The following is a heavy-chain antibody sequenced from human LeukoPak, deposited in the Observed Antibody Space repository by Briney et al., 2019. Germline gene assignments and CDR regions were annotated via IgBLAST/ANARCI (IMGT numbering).Heavy chain of an antibody. V-gene: IGHV4-39*01. CDR1: GDSISSSSSY. J-gene: IGHJ3*02. D-gene: IGHD3-22*01. CDR3: ARAEYYYDSSGYRHDAFDI. Sequence: PSETLSLTCSVSGDSISSSSSYWGWIRQPPGKGLEWIGSIYYSGSTYYNTSLKSRVTISVDTSKNQFSLKLSSVTAADTAVYYCARAEYYYDSSGYRHDAFDIWGQGTMVTVSS. CDR2: IYYSGST.